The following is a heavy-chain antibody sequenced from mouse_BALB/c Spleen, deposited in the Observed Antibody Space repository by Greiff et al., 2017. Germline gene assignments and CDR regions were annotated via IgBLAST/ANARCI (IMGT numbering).Heavy chain of an antibody. D-gene: IGHD2-1*01. J-gene: IGHJ4*01. Sequence: QVQLQQSGAELVKPGASVKLSCKASGYTFTSYYMYWVKQRPGQGLEWIGEINPSNGGTNFNEKFKSKATLTVDKSSSTAYMQLSSLTSEDSAVYYCTRHGNSYAMDYWGQGTSVTVSS. CDR3: TRHGNSYAMDY. CDR1: GYTFTSYY. CDR2: INPSNGGT. V-gene: IGHV1S81*02.